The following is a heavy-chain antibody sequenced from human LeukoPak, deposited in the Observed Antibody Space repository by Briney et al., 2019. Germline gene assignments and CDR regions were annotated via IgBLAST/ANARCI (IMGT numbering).Heavy chain of an antibody. CDR3: ARVVAVTSYYFDY. V-gene: IGHV3-11*06. D-gene: IGHD2-21*02. CDR1: GFTFSDYY. CDR2: ISSSSSYT. J-gene: IGHJ4*02. Sequence: PGGPLRLSCAASGFTFSDYYMSWIRQAPAKGLEWISYISSSSSYTNYADSVKGRFTISRDNAKTSLYLQMNNLRAEDTAVYYCARVVAVTSYYFDYWGQGTLVTVSS.